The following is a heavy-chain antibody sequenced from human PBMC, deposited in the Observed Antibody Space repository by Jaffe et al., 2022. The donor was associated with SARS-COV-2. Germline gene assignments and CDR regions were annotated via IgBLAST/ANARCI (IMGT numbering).Heavy chain of an antibody. Sequence: EVQLVESGGGLVKPGGSLRLSCAASGFTFSSYSMNWVRQAPGKGLEWVSSISSSSSYIYYADSVKGRFTISRDNAKNSLYLQMNSLRAEDTAVYYCARGGGSAYYYDSSGSPAANWGQGTLVTVSS. D-gene: IGHD3-22*01. CDR1: GFTFSSYS. J-gene: IGHJ4*02. CDR3: ARGGGSAYYYDSSGSPAAN. V-gene: IGHV3-21*01. CDR2: ISSSSSYI.